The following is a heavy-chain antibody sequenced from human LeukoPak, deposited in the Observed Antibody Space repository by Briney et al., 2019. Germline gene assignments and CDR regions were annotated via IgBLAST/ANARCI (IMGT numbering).Heavy chain of an antibody. CDR3: AREGSGGNSEVAD. CDR2: INPSGYST. V-gene: IGHV1-46*01. D-gene: IGHD4-23*01. J-gene: IGHJ4*02. CDR1: GYTFTSYY. Sequence: ASVKVSCKASGYTFTSYYMHWVRQAPGQGLEWMGIINPSGYSTSYAQKFQGRVTMTRDTSTSTVYMELSSLRSEDTAVYYCAREGSGGNSEVADWGQGTLVTVSS.